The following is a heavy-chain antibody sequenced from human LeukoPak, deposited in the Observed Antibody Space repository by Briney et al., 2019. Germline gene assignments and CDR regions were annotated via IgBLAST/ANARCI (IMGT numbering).Heavy chain of an antibody. CDR1: GFAFSSYA. D-gene: IGHD3-22*01. Sequence: GGSLRLSCAGSGFAFSSYAMSWVRQAPGKGLEWVSAISGSGGSTYYADSVKGRFTISRDNSKNTLYLQMNSLRAEDTAVYYCAKENSLRDYYDSSGYNAFDIWGQGTMVTVSS. CDR3: AKENSLRDYYDSSGYNAFDI. CDR2: ISGSGGST. V-gene: IGHV3-23*01. J-gene: IGHJ3*02.